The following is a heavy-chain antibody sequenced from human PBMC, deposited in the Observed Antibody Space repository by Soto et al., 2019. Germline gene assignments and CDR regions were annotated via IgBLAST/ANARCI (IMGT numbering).Heavy chain of an antibody. V-gene: IGHV4-59*01. CDR3: ARGYCSSTSCYEFDY. CDR2: IYYSGNT. D-gene: IGHD2-2*01. CDR1: GGSISSYY. Sequence: SETLSLTCTVSGGSISSYYWSWIRQPPGKGLEWIGSIYYSGNTNYSPSLKSRVTISVDTSKKQFSLKLTSVTAADTAMYYCARGYCSSTSCYEFDYWGQGTQVTVSS. J-gene: IGHJ4*02.